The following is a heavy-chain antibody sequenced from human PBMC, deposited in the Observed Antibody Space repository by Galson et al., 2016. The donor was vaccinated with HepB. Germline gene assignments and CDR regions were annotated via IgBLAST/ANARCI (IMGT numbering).Heavy chain of an antibody. CDR2: ICGSCGDI. CDR3: AIDPSHWIENPFAL. Sequence: SLRLSSAASGFTFKNFGMTWVRQAPGKGLEWVSTICGSCGDIDYADSVQGRFTISRDNSKNTLSLQMNSLRAEDTATYYCAIDPSHWIENPFALWGQGTLVTVSS. J-gene: IGHJ4*02. CDR1: GFTFKNFG. D-gene: IGHD2-2*03. V-gene: IGHV3-23*01.